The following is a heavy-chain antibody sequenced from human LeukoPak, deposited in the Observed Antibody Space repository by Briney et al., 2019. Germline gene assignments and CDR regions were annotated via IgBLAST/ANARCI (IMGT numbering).Heavy chain of an antibody. J-gene: IGHJ6*03. CDR1: GFTFSSYE. V-gene: IGHV3-48*03. CDR3: ARGGYCSGGSCYPGDYYYYYMDV. Sequence: PGGSLRLSCAASGFTFSSYEMNWVRQAPGKGLEWVSYISGSGSTIYYADSVMGRFTISRDNAKNSLYLQMNSLRAEDTAVYYCARGGYCSGGSCYPGDYYYYYMDVWGKGTTVTVSS. D-gene: IGHD2-15*01. CDR2: ISGSGSTI.